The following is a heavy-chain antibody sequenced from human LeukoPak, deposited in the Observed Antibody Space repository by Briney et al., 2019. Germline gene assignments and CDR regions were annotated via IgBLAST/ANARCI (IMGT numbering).Heavy chain of an antibody. CDR2: ISYDGSNK. V-gene: IGHV3-30*04. J-gene: IGHJ4*02. D-gene: IGHD4-11*01. CDR3: ASLADYPFDY. CDR1: GFTFSSYA. Sequence: GGSLRLSCAASGFTFSSYAMNWVRQAPGKGLEWVAVISYDGSNKYYADSVKGRFTISRDNSKNALYLQMNSLRAEDTAVYYCASLADYPFDYWGQGTLLTVSS.